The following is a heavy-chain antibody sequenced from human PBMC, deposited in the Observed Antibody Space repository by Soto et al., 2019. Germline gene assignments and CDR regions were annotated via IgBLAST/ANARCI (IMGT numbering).Heavy chain of an antibody. V-gene: IGHV1-8*01. CDR2: MNPNSGNT. J-gene: IGHJ6*02. CDR1: GYTFTSYD. Sequence: QVQLVQSGAEVYKPGASVKVHCKASGYTFTSYDINWVRQATGQGLEWMGWMNPNSGNTGYAQKFQGRVTMTRNTSISTAYMELSSLRSEDTAVYYCARWPDGYYYYGMDVWGQGTTVTVSS. CDR3: ARWPDGYYYYGMDV.